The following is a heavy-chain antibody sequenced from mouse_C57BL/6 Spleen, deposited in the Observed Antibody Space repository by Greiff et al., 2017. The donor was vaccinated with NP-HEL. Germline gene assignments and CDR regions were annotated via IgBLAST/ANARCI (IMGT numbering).Heavy chain of an antibody. J-gene: IGHJ2*01. CDR1: GFTFSDYG. CDR2: ISSGSSTI. CDR3: ARPGGYGDYFDY. Sequence: EVKLMESGGGLVKPGGSLKLSCAASGFTFSDYGMHWVRQAPEKGLEWVAYISSGSSTIYYADTVKGRFTISRDNAKNTLFLQMTSLRSEDTAMYYCARPGGYGDYFDYWGQGTTLTVSS. D-gene: IGHD2-2*01. V-gene: IGHV5-17*01.